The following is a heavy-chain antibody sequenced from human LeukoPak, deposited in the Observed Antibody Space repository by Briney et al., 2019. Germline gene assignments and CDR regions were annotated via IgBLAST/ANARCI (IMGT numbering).Heavy chain of an antibody. CDR1: GYTFTSYF. CDR2: VNPSGGST. V-gene: IGHV1-46*01. J-gene: IGHJ4*02. Sequence: ASVKVSCKASGYTFTSYFMHWVRQAPGQGLEWMGIVNPSGGSTSYAQKFQGRVTMTRHMSTSTVYMELSSLRSEDTAVYYCARARRDGYNYGFDYWGQGTLVTVSS. D-gene: IGHD5-24*01. CDR3: ARARRDGYNYGFDY.